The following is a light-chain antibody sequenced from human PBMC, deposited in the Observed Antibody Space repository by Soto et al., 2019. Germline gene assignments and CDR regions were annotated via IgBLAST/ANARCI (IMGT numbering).Light chain of an antibody. Sequence: DIVMTQSPLSLPVTPGEPASISCRSSQSLLHSNGYNYLDWYLQKPGQSPQLLIYLGSNRASGVPDRFSGSGSGTDFTLKISRVEAEDVGVYXCMQALQTPNTFGQGTKLEIK. CDR3: MQALQTPNT. J-gene: IGKJ2*01. CDR1: QSLLHSNGYNY. CDR2: LGS. V-gene: IGKV2-28*01.